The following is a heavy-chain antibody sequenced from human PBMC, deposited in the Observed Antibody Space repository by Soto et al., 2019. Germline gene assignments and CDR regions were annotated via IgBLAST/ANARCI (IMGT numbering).Heavy chain of an antibody. V-gene: IGHV4-59*01. J-gene: IGHJ6*02. CDR2: ISYSGIP. CDR3: ARDLSYYDSSGYYPGTPYGMDV. D-gene: IGHD3-22*01. Sequence: VQLQESGPGLVKPSETLSLTCTVSGGSISSYYWAWIRQPPGKGLEWIGYISYSGIPNYKPYLKSRITISVDTSKNQFSLKLRSVTAADTAVYYCARDLSYYDSSGYYPGTPYGMDVWGQGTKVTVSS. CDR1: GGSISSYY.